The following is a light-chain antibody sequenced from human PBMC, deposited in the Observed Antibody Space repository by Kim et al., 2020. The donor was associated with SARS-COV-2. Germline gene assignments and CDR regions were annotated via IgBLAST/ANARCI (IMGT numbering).Light chain of an antibody. Sequence: SSELTQDPAVSVALVRTVRNTCPGDSLRSYYATWYQQKPGKAPILVIYGTNNRPSGIPNRFSGSSSGNTASLTITGTQAGDEADYYCNSRDSKDTGVFGGGTKLTVL. CDR1: SLRSYY. J-gene: IGLJ2*01. CDR2: GTN. V-gene: IGLV3-19*01. CDR3: NSRDSKDTGV.